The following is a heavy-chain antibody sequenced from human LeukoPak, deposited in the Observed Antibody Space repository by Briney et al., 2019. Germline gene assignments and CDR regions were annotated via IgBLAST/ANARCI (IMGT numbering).Heavy chain of an antibody. D-gene: IGHD6-19*01. Sequence: GGSLRLSCAPSGFILSDYWFHWVRHTPGQGLVWVAAINRDGTGTSHADSVRGRFTVSRDNAKNTLYLQLNSLRADGTAVYYCARGLSYAVAYGDYWGQGTLVTVSS. CDR1: GFILSDYW. CDR2: INRDGTGT. CDR3: ARGLSYAVAYGDY. J-gene: IGHJ4*02. V-gene: IGHV3-74*01.